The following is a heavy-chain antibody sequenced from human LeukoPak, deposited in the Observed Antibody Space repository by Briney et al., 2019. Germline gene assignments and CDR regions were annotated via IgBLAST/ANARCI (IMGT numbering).Heavy chain of an antibody. J-gene: IGHJ3*02. CDR3: ARSLSYYPFDAFDI. V-gene: IGHV4-59*01. D-gene: IGHD3-10*01. Sequence: SETLSLTCTVSGGSISSYYWSWIRQPPGKGLEWIGYIYYSGSTNYNPSLKSRVTISVDTSKNQFSLKLSSVTAADTAVYYCARSLSYYPFDAFDIWGQGTMVTVSS. CDR1: GGSISSYY. CDR2: IYYSGST.